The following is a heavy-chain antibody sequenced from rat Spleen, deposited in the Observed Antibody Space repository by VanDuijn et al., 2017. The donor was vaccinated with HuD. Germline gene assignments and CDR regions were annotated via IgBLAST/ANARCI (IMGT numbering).Heavy chain of an antibody. D-gene: IGHD1-4*01. CDR1: GYSITSNY. CDR3: ARYIPGYYVMDA. J-gene: IGHJ4*01. CDR2: ITYSGNT. Sequence: EVQLQESGPGLVKPSQSLSLTCSVTGYSITSNYWGWIRKFPENKMEWVGYITYSGNTHFKPSLKSRISITRDTSKNQFFLQLNSVTTENTTTYYCARYIPGYYVMDAWGQGASVTVSS. V-gene: IGHV3-1*01.